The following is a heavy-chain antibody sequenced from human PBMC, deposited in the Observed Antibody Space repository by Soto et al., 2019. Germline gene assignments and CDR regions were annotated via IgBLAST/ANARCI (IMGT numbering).Heavy chain of an antibody. CDR1: GFTFSSYG. D-gene: IGHD6-6*01. J-gene: IGHJ4*02. V-gene: IGHV3-30*18. CDR3: AKTEGWRPEYSSSSVLGN. CDR2: ISYDGSNK. Sequence: QVQLVESGGGVVQPGRSLRLSCAASGFTFSSYGMHWVRQAPGKGLEWVAVISYDGSNKYYADSVKGRFTISRDNSKNTLYLQMNSLRAEDTAVYYCAKTEGWRPEYSSSSVLGNWGQGTLVTVSS.